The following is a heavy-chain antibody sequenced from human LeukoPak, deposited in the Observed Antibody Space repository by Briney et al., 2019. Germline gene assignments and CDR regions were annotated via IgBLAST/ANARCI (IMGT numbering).Heavy chain of an antibody. D-gene: IGHD6-19*01. Sequence: GASVKVSCKASGYTFTGYGISWVRQAPGQGLEWMGWMNPNSGNTGYAQKFQGRVTMTRNTSISTAYMELSSLRSEDTAVYYCARAGYSSGWYAAWGQGTLVTVSS. V-gene: IGHV1-8*02. CDR3: ARAGYSSGWYAA. CDR1: GYTFTGYG. J-gene: IGHJ5*02. CDR2: MNPNSGNT.